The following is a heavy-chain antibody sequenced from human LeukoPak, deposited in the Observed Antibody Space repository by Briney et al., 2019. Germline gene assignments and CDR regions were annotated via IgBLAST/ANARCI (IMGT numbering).Heavy chain of an antibody. CDR1: GGSITSGDYY. J-gene: IGHJ4*02. V-gene: IGHV4-31*03. Sequence: PSETLPLTCTVSGGSITSGDYYWSWIRQHPGKGLEWIGSLSYSGSTFYNPSLRSRVTISIDTSKNQFSLKLSSVTAADTAVYYCARDRPGPFDYWGQGTLVTVSS. CDR2: LSYSGST. CDR3: ARDRPGPFDY.